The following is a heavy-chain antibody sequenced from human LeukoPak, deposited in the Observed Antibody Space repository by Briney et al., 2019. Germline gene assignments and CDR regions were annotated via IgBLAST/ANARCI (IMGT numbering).Heavy chain of an antibody. J-gene: IGHJ4*03. D-gene: IGHD1-1*01. CDR3: PRATPGGLHGHSFDY. CDR1: GYTFKNYD. Sequence: ASVKVSCKASGYTFKNYDINWVRQATGQGPEWMGWLNPNSGNTGFAQKFQDRVSMTRDTSINTAYMELTSLRSGATAVYYCPRATPGGLHGHSFDYWGHRTVVTVYS. V-gene: IGHV1-8*02. CDR2: LNPNSGNT.